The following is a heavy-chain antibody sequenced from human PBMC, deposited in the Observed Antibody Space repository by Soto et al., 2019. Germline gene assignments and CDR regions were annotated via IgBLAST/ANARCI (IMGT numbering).Heavy chain of an antibody. Sequence: QVQLQESGPGLVKPSETLSLTCTVSGGSVSSGSYYWHWLRQRPGKGLEWSGYIYFSGSNNYNPSLRTRVTISVDTPKNQFSLKLSSVTAADTAVFYCARGYVDIVANITLAYYYYGMDVWGQGTTVTVSS. J-gene: IGHJ6*02. V-gene: IGHV4-61*01. CDR3: ARGYVDIVANITLAYYYYGMDV. D-gene: IGHD5-12*01. CDR2: IYFSGSN. CDR1: GGSVSSGSYY.